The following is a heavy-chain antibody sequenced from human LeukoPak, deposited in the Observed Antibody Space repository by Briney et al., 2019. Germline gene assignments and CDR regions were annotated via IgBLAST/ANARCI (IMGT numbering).Heavy chain of an antibody. CDR2: LRYDGSYK. CDR3: AKGGMKYQVPHIDY. J-gene: IGHJ4*02. CDR1: GFTFSRSW. D-gene: IGHD2-2*01. V-gene: IGHV3-30*02. Sequence: GGSLRLSCAASGFTFSRSWMTWVRQAPGKGLEWVAFLRYDGSYKYEYSVKGRFTISRDSSKNTLYLQMHNLRREDAAVYYCAKGGMKYQVPHIDYWGQGTLVTVSS.